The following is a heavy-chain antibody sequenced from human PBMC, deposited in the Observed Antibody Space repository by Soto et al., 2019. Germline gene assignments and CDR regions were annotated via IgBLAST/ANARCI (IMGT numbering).Heavy chain of an antibody. CDR1: GFTFSSYA. CDR3: AKDLTAMAAYYFDY. Sequence: PGGSLRLSCAASGFTFSSYAMSWVRQAPGKGLEWVSTISGSGGSTYYADSVKGRFTISRDNSKNTLYLQMNSLRTEDTAVYYCAKDLTAMAAYYFDYWGQGTLVTVSS. V-gene: IGHV3-23*01. J-gene: IGHJ4*02. D-gene: IGHD5-18*01. CDR2: ISGSGGST.